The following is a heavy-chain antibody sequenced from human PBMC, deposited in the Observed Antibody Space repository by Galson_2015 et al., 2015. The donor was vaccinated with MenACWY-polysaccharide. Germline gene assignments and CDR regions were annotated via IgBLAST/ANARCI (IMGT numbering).Heavy chain of an antibody. J-gene: IGHJ4*02. CDR1: GFTFSSYS. V-gene: IGHV3-21*01. CDR3: ARGPNPFSLFDY. CDR2: IGSSSSYI. Sequence: SLRLSCAASGFTFSSYSMNWVRQAPGKGLEWVSSIGSSSSYIYYADSVKGRFTISRDNAKNSLYLQMNSLRAEDTAVYYCARGPNPFSLFDYWGQGTLVTVSS. D-gene: IGHD3-16*01.